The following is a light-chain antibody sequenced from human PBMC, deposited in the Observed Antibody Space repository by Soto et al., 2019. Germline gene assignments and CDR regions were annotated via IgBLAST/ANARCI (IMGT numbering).Light chain of an antibody. J-gene: IGKJ1*01. CDR1: QGIGNH. Sequence: DIPMTQSPSTLSASVGDGVTITCLASQGIGNHLGWYQQKPGKAPKLLIHSASTLQSGVPSRFSGSGSDTDFTLTISSLQTEDVASYYCQKYDSAPTFGPGTKVDI. CDR3: QKYDSAPT. CDR2: SAS. V-gene: IGKV1-27*01.